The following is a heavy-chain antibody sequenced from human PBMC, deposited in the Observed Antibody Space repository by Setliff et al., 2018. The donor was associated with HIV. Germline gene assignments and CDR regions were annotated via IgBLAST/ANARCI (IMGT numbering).Heavy chain of an antibody. D-gene: IGHD5-18*01. Sequence: LSLTCTVSGGSISSVGYYWSWIRQHPGKGLEWIGYIYYTGSTHDNPSLKSRVTISVDTSKNQLSLKLRSVTAADTAVYYCARTRYSYGYFYYMDVWGKGTTVTVSS. V-gene: IGHV4-31*03. CDR3: ARTRYSYGYFYYMDV. CDR2: IYYTGST. CDR1: GGSISSVGYY. J-gene: IGHJ6*03.